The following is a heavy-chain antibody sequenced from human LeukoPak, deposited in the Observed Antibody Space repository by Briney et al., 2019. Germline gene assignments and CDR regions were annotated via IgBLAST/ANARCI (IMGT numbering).Heavy chain of an antibody. Sequence: GASVKVSCKASGGTFSSYAISWVRQAPGHGLEWMGRIIPILGIANYAQKFQGRVTITADKSTSTAYMELSSLRSEDTAVYYCAHTRGIAVACKRVDAFDIWGQGTMVTVSS. CDR1: GGTFSSYA. J-gene: IGHJ3*02. CDR3: AHTRGIAVACKRVDAFDI. D-gene: IGHD6-19*01. V-gene: IGHV1-69*04. CDR2: IIPILGIA.